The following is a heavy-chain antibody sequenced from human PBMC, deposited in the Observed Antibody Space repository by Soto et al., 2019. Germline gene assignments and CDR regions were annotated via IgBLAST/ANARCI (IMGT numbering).Heavy chain of an antibody. D-gene: IGHD6-13*01. CDR1: GGSISSSSYY. CDR3: ARQISSSWSYYFDY. J-gene: IGHJ4*02. Sequence: PSETLSLTCTVSGGSISSSSYYWGWIRQPPGKGLEWIGSIYYSGSTNYNPSLQSRVTISVDTSKNQFSLKLTSVTAADTAVYYCARQISSSWSYYFDYWGQGTPVTVSS. CDR2: IYYSGST. V-gene: IGHV4-39*01.